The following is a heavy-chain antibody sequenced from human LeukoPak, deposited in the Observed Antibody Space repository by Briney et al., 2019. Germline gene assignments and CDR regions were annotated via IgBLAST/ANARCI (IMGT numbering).Heavy chain of an antibody. D-gene: IGHD3-22*01. V-gene: IGHV3-30-3*01. Sequence: GRSLRLSCAASGFTFSSCAMHWVRQAPGKGLEWVAVISYDGSNKYYADSVKGRFTISRDNSKNTLYLQMNSLRAEDTAVYYCAREDSSGYYYYFDYWGQGTLVTVSS. J-gene: IGHJ4*02. CDR2: ISYDGSNK. CDR3: AREDSSGYYYYFDY. CDR1: GFTFSSCA.